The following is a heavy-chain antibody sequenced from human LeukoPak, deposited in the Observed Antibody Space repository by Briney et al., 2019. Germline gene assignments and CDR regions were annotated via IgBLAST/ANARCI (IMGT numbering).Heavy chain of an antibody. CDR1: GFTFSSYA. J-gene: IGHJ4*02. Sequence: GGSLRLSCAASGFTFSSYAMSWVRQAPGKGLEWVSSISSSSSYIYYADSVKGRFTISRDNAKNSLYLQMNSLRAEDTAVYYCAKSQGIAVAGTGFGYWGQGTLVTVSS. V-gene: IGHV3-21*01. CDR2: ISSSSSYI. D-gene: IGHD6-19*01. CDR3: AKSQGIAVAGTGFGY.